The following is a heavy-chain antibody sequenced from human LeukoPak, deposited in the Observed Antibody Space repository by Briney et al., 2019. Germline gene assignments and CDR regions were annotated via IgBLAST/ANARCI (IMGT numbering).Heavy chain of an antibody. V-gene: IGHV3-23*01. CDR2: ISGSGGST. D-gene: IGHD5-18*01. J-gene: IGHJ6*02. Sequence: GGSLRLSCAASGFTFSSYAMSWVRQAPGKGLEWVSAISGSGGSTYYADSVKGRLTISRDNSKNTLYLQMNSLRAEDTAVYYCAKSTYTAMAYYYGMDVWGQGTTVTVSS. CDR3: AKSTYTAMAYYYGMDV. CDR1: GFTFSSYA.